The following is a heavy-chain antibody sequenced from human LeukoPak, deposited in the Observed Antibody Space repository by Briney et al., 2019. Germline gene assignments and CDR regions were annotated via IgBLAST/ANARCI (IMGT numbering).Heavy chain of an antibody. CDR3: KRQFDY. Sequence: GGSLRLSCAASGFSFSSYAMHWVRQAPGKGLEWVAFISYDGSKTYYAESAKGRFIISRDNSKNPLYLQMNSLRPEDTAVYYCKRQFDYWGQGTLVTVSS. V-gene: IGHV3-30-3*01. CDR1: GFSFSSYA. CDR2: ISYDGSKT. J-gene: IGHJ4*02.